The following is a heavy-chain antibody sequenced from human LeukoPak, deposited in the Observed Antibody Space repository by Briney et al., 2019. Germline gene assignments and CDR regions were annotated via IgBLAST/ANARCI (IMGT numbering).Heavy chain of an antibody. CDR1: GGSISSGGYY. J-gene: IGHJ5*02. Sequence: SQTLSLTCTVSGGSISSGGYYWSWIRQHPGKGLEWIGYIYYSGSTYYNPSLKSRVTISVDTSKNQFSLKLSSVTAADTAVYYCARAYPTRYCSGGSCSVNWFDPWGQGTLVTVSS. CDR2: IYYSGST. V-gene: IGHV4-31*03. CDR3: ARAYPTRYCSGGSCSVNWFDP. D-gene: IGHD2-15*01.